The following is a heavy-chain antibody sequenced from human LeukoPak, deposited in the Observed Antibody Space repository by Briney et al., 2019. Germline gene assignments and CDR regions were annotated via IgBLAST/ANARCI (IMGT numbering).Heavy chain of an antibody. V-gene: IGHV3-64D*06. CDR2: ISSDGDTT. Sequence: GGSLRLSCSASGFTFSAYAMRWVRQAPGKGLEYVSAISSDGDTTFYADSVKGRFTISRDNPRNTLYLQMSSLGPADTAVYYCAKIVVVPAAPRGLDIWGLGAMVAVSS. J-gene: IGHJ3*02. CDR1: GFTFSAYA. CDR3: AKIVVVPAAPRGLDI. D-gene: IGHD2-2*01.